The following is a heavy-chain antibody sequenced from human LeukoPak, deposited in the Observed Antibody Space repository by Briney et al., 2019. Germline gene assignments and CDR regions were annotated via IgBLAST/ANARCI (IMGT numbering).Heavy chain of an antibody. CDR1: GFTFSSYG. V-gene: IGHV3-23*01. D-gene: IGHD6-19*01. CDR2: ISGSGGST. J-gene: IGHJ6*03. CDR3: AKGGIAVAHYYYYYMDV. Sequence: GGSLRLSCAASGFTFSSYGMSWVRQAPGKGLEWVSAISGSGGSTYYADSVKGRFTISRDNSKNTLYLQMNSLRAEDTAVYYCAKGGIAVAHYYYYYMDVWGKGTTVTISS.